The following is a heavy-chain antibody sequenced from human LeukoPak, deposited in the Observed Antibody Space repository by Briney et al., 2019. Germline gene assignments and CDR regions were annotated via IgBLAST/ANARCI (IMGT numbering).Heavy chain of an antibody. D-gene: IGHD6-13*01. J-gene: IGHJ3*02. CDR2: ISYDGSNK. CDR1: GFTFSSYG. Sequence: GGSLRLSCAASGFTFSSYGMHWVRQAPGKGLEWVAVISYDGSNKYYADSVKGRFTISRDNSKNTLYLQMSSLRAGDTAVYYCPRGYSSSWTDAFDIWGQGTMVTVSS. V-gene: IGHV3-30*03. CDR3: PRGYSSSWTDAFDI.